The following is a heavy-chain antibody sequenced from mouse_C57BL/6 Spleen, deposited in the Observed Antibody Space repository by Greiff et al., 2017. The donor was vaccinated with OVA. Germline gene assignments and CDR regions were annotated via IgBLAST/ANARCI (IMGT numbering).Heavy chain of an antibody. CDR1: GFTFSNYW. Sequence: EVKLVESGGGLVQPGGSMKLSCVASGFTFSNYWMNWVRQSPEKGLEWVAQIRLKSDNYATHYADSVKGRFTISRDDSKSSVYLQMNNLRAEDTGIYYCTGPYDGYYVKYFDVWGTGTTVTVSS. J-gene: IGHJ1*03. D-gene: IGHD2-3*01. CDR3: TGPYDGYYVKYFDV. V-gene: IGHV6-3*01. CDR2: IRLKSDNYAT.